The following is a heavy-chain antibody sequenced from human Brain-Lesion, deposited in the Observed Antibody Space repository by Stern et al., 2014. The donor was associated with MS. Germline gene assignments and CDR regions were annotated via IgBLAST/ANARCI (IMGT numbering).Heavy chain of an antibody. D-gene: IGHD1-26*01. Sequence: VQLVESGPGLVKPSQTLSLTCTVSGGSISSSGYYWSWIRQPADKGLEWIGRIHDSGSTYYNPSLKSRVTIPMDTAKNKFSLKLPSVTAADTAVYYCATTRWDLFTWNWFDPWGQGTLVTVSS. V-gene: IGHV4-61*02. CDR3: ATTRWDLFTWNWFDP. CDR2: IHDSGST. CDR1: GGSISSSGYY. J-gene: IGHJ5*02.